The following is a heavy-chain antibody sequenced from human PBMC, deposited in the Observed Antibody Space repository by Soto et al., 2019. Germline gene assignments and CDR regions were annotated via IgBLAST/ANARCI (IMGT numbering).Heavy chain of an antibody. CDR3: TKIGSMVPLDY. J-gene: IGHJ4*02. D-gene: IGHD3-10*01. V-gene: IGHV3-30*18. Sequence: PGGSLRLSCEASGFTFRSSGMHWVRQTPDKGLEWVSVISPDGSSQDYADSVKGRFFTSRDNSRNTLYLQMNSLRIEDTGVYYCTKIGSMVPLDYWGQGTLVTVSS. CDR2: ISPDGSSQ. CDR1: GFTFRSSG.